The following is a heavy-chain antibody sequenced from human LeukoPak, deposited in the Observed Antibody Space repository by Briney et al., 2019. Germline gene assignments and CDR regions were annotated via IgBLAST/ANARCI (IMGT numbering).Heavy chain of an antibody. Sequence: SGTLSLTCTVSGGSISSSSYYWGWVRQPPGKGLEWIGSIYYSGSTYYNPSLKSRVTISVDTSKNQFSLKLSSVTAADTAVYYCARLPDYDSSGYKAYWGQGTLVTVSS. CDR3: ARLPDYDSSGYKAY. J-gene: IGHJ4*02. D-gene: IGHD3-22*01. V-gene: IGHV4-39*01. CDR2: IYYSGST. CDR1: GGSISSSSYY.